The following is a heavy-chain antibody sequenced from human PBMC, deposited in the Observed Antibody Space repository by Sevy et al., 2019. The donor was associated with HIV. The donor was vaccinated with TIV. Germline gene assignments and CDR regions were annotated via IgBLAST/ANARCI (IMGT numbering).Heavy chain of an antibody. CDR3: ARETDYSARWLDP. J-gene: IGHJ5*02. Sequence: GGFLRLSCAASGFTFNFHGMHWVRQAPGKGLEWVAFIWHDGSNKYMADSVKGRFTISRDNSKNTLFLQMNSLTVEDTAVYYCARETDYSARWLDPWGQGTLVHVSS. V-gene: IGHV3-33*04. CDR1: GFTFNFHG. CDR2: IWHDGSNK. D-gene: IGHD4-4*01.